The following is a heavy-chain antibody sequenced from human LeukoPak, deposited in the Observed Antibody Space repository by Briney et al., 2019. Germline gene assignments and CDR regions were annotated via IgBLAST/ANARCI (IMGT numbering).Heavy chain of an antibody. D-gene: IGHD2-15*01. CDR3: ARVFSLYPYTLVVAASAAFDI. J-gene: IGHJ3*02. CDR1: GGSFSGYY. V-gene: IGHV4-34*01. CDR2: INHSGST. Sequence: PETLSLTCAVYGGSFSGYYWSWIRQPPGKGLEWIGEINHSGSTNYNPSLKSRVTISVDTSKNQFSLKLSSVTAADTAVYYCARVFSLYPYTLVVAASAAFDIWGQGTMVTVSS.